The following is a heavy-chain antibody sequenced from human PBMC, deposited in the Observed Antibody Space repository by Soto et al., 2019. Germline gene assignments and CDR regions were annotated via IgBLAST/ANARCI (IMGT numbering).Heavy chain of an antibody. J-gene: IGHJ5*01. CDR2: IRSKANSYAT. CDR1: GFSFSDSA. V-gene: IGHV3-73*02. CDR3: ARPWGTVVGDADS. D-gene: IGHD2-15*01. Sequence: EVQLVESGGGLVQPGGSLKLSCAASGFSFSDSAMHWVRQASGKGLEWVGRIRSKANSYATVYAASVNGRFTISRDDSKNTAYLQMNSLKTEETAVYYCARPWGTVVGDADSWGQGTLVTVSS.